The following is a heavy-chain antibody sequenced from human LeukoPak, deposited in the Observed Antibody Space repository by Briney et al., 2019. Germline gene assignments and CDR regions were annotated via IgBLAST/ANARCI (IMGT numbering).Heavy chain of an antibody. CDR1: GFTFSSYW. D-gene: IGHD6-19*01. CDR3: ARVYGSIAVAGTWNFDY. CDR2: INSDGSST. V-gene: IGHV3-74*01. J-gene: IGHJ4*02. Sequence: GGSLRLSCAASGFTFSSYWMHWVRQAPGKGLVWVSRINSDGSSTSYADSVKGRFTISRDNAKNTLYPQMNSLRAEDTAVYYCARVYGSIAVAGTWNFDYWGQGTLVTVSS.